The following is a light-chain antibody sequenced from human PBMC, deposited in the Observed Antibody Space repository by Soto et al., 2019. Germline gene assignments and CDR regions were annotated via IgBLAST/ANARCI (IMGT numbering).Light chain of an antibody. V-gene: IGKV1-5*01. J-gene: IGKJ4*01. CDR3: QQYNSYPPN. CDR1: QSIGSW. CDR2: DAS. Sequence: DVQMTQSPSTLSAAVGDRVTITCRASQSIGSWLAWYQQKPGKAPKLLIYDASILENGVPSRFSGSGSGTEFALTISSLQADDFAIYYCQQYNSYPPNFGGGTKVDI.